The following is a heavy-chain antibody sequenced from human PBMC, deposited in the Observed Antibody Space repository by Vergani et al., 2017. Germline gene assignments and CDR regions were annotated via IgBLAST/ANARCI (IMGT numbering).Heavy chain of an antibody. V-gene: IGHV2-70*04. Sequence: QVTLNESGPALVKPTQTLTLTCTFSGFSLSTSGMRVSWIRQPPGKALEWLARIDWDDDKFYSTSLKTRLTISKDTSKNQVVLTMTNMDPVDTATYYCARMGYYDSSGYSGLYFDYWGQGTLVTVSS. CDR3: ARMGYYDSSGYSGLYFDY. CDR1: GFSLSTSGMR. CDR2: IDWDDDK. J-gene: IGHJ4*02. D-gene: IGHD3-22*01.